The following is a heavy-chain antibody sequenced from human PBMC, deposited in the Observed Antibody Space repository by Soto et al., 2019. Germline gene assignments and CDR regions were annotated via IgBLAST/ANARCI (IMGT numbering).Heavy chain of an antibody. V-gene: IGHV1-18*01. Sequence: ASVKVSCKASGYTFTTYGISWVRQAPGQGLEWLGWIDTHNGNTNYAQNLQGRVIMTADTSTSTAYMELRSLRSDDTAIYYCTREGSAPYYYYGMDAWGQGTTVTVSS. CDR1: GYTFTTYG. J-gene: IGHJ6*02. D-gene: IGHD3-10*01. CDR2: IDTHNGNT. CDR3: TREGSAPYYYYGMDA.